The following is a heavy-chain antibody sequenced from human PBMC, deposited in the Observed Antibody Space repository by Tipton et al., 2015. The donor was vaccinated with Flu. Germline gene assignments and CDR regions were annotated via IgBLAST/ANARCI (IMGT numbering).Heavy chain of an antibody. J-gene: IGHJ2*01. V-gene: IGHV3-7*01. D-gene: IGHD6-13*01. Sequence: SLRLSCAASGFAFGTYWILWVRQAPGKGLEWVANINEDGSTTYYLGSVKGRFTISRDNAKNTLYLQMNSLRAEDTAVYYCARRAASIAAAGTSGYFDLWGRGTLVTVSS. CDR1: GFAFGTYW. CDR2: INEDGSTT. CDR3: ARRAASIAAAGTSGYFDL.